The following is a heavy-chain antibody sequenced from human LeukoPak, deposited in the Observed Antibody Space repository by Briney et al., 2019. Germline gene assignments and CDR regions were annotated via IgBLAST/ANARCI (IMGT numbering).Heavy chain of an antibody. V-gene: IGHV1-69*05. CDR3: ARDLTAMVTGAFDI. J-gene: IGHJ3*02. Sequence: SVKVSCKASGGTFSSYAISWVRQAPGQGLQWMGGIIPIFGTANYAQKFQGRVTITTDESTSTAYMELSSLRSEDTAVYYCARDLTAMVTGAFDIWGQGTMITVSS. CDR2: IIPIFGTA. D-gene: IGHD5-18*01. CDR1: GGTFSSYA.